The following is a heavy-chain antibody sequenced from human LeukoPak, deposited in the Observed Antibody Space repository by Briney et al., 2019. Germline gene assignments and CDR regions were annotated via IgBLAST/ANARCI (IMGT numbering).Heavy chain of an antibody. J-gene: IGHJ4*02. Sequence: LSQTLSLTCAISGDSVSSNSAAWNWIRHSPSRGLEWLGRTYYRSKWYNDYAVSVKSRITINPDTSKNQFSLQLNSVTPEDTAVYYCARGVGEWLVKLGGFDYWGQGTLVTVSS. D-gene: IGHD6-19*01. CDR2: TYYRSKWYN. CDR3: ARGVGEWLVKLGGFDY. CDR1: GDSVSSNSAA. V-gene: IGHV6-1*01.